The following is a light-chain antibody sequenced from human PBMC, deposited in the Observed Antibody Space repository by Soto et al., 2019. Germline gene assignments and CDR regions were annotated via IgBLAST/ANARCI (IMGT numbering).Light chain of an antibody. CDR2: DAS. CDR1: QSVASN. Sequence: EIVMMQSPVTLSVSPGERATLFRRASQSVASNLAWYQQKPGQAPGLLMYDASTRATGVPARFSGSGSGTEFTLSISSLQSEDFGVYFCQQYNDWPPKYTFGQGTKLEIK. CDR3: QQYNDWPPKYT. V-gene: IGKV3-15*01. J-gene: IGKJ2*01.